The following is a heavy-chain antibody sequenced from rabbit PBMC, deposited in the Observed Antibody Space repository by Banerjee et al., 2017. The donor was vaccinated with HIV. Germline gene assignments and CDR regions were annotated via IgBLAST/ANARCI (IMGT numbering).Heavy chain of an antibody. CDR3: VRDTGYAGYGYIHYFNL. Sequence: QQQLEESGGGLVKPGGTLTLTCTASGFSFSSSYWICWVRQAPGKGLELIACIYVNSGGTWYASWVNGRFTVSRSTSLNTVDLKMTTLTAADTATYFCVRDTGYAGYGYIHYFNLWGPGTLVTVS. CDR1: GFSFSSSYW. D-gene: IGHD7-1*01. V-gene: IGHV1S43*01. CDR2: IYVNSGGT. J-gene: IGHJ4*01.